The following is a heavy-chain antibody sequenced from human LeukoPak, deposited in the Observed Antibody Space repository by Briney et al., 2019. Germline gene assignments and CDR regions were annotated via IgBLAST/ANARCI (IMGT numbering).Heavy chain of an antibody. J-gene: IGHJ4*02. CDR2: ISAYNGNT. CDR1: GYTFTIYG. CDR3: ARTDILTGYPAFDY. Sequence: ASVNVSSKASGYTFTIYGISWVRQAPGQGREWMGWISAYNGNTNYAQKLQGRVTMTTDTSTSTAYMELRSLRSDDTAVYYCARTDILTGYPAFDYWGQGTLVTVSS. V-gene: IGHV1-18*04. D-gene: IGHD3-9*01.